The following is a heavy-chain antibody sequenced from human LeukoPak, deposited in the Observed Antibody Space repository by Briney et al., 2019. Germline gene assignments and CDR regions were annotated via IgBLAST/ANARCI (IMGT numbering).Heavy chain of an antibody. J-gene: IGHJ4*02. CDR1: GFTFSTQA. Sequence: GGSLRLSCAASGFTFSTQAMNWVRQTPGKGLEWISYINPSSTTLKYANSVKGRFTISRDNARNIMYLQMDSLRADDTAMYYCARDYGYSSSPSFDYWGQGTLVTVSS. CDR2: INPSSTTL. D-gene: IGHD6-6*01. V-gene: IGHV3-48*01. CDR3: ARDYGYSSSPSFDY.